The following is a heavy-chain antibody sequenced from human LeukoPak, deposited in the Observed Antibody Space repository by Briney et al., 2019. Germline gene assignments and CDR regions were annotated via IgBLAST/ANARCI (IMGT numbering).Heavy chain of an antibody. CDR1: GGSISSSGYY. V-gene: IGHV4-39*07. D-gene: IGHD3-10*01. Sequence: PSETLSLTCTVSGGSISSSGYYWSWIRQPPGKGLEWIGEINHSGSTNYNPSLKSRVTISVDTSKNQFSLKLSSVTAADTAVYYCAGFSGRYGSGRYWYFDLWGRGTLVTVSS. CDR3: AGFSGRYGSGRYWYFDL. J-gene: IGHJ2*01. CDR2: INHSGST.